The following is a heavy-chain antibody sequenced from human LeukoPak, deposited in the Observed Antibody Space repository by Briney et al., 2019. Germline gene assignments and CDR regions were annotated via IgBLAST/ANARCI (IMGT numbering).Heavy chain of an antibody. D-gene: IGHD3-3*01. CDR1: GVTLTSAW. Sequence: GGSLRLSCAVSGVTLTSAWMSWVRQAPGKGLEWVGRVKGKTAAGAPDYVASVKGRFTISRDDSKNTLFLQMNSLRTEDTAVYYCITGDYDFWSGFYSPNHYFDYWGQGTLVTVSS. CDR2: VKGKTAAGAP. CDR3: ITGDYDFWSGFYSPNHYFDY. J-gene: IGHJ4*02. V-gene: IGHV3-15*01.